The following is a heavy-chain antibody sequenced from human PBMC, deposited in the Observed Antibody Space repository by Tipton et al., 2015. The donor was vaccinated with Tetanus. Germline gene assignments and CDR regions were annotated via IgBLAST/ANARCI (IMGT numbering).Heavy chain of an antibody. V-gene: IGHV4-34*01. J-gene: IGHJ4*02. CDR1: GVSVSGYY. Sequence: LRLSCTVYGVSVSGYYWTWIRQPPGKGLEWIGEVTHDETTNFNSPLKSRASIALDTSKNQFSLKLTSVTAADTAVYYCARGPRYNYWGQGMLVTVSS. CDR3: ARGPRYNY. CDR2: VTHDETT. D-gene: IGHD5-12*01.